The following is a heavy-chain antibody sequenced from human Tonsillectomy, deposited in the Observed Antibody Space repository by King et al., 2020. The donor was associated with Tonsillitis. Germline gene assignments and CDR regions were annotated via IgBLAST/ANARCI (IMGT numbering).Heavy chain of an antibody. CDR1: GYTFTSYG. CDR3: VLWGSSGY. J-gene: IGHJ4*02. Sequence: QLVQSGAEVKKPGASVKVSCKTSGYTFTSYGISWVRQAPGQGLDWMGWIRPYNGNTNYAQKLQDRVTMTTDTSTSTAYMELRRLRFDDKAVYYCVLWGSSGYWGQGTLVTVSS. CDR2: IRPYNGNT. D-gene: IGHD7-27*01. V-gene: IGHV1-18*01.